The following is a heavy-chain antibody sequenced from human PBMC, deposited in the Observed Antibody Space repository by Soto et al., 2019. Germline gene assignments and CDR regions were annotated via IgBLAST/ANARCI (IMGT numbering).Heavy chain of an antibody. J-gene: IGHJ6*02. CDR1: GGTFSSYA. CDR3: ARKVVATIEGRRYYYYYYGMDV. V-gene: IGHV1-69*13. CDR2: IIPIFGTA. Sequence: ASVKVSCKASGGTFSSYAISWVRQAPGQGLERMGGIIPIFGTANYAQKFQGRVTITADESTSTAYMELSSLRSEDTAVYYCARKVVATIEGRRYYYYYYGMDVWGQGTTVTVSS. D-gene: IGHD5-12*01.